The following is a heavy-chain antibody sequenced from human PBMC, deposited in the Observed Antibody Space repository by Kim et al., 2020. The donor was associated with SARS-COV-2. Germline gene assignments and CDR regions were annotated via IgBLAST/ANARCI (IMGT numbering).Heavy chain of an antibody. CDR1: GFTFSTYA. J-gene: IGHJ3*02. CDR2: VSGSGGRT. CDR3: ARRNGGLDAFDI. Sequence: GGSLRLSCAASGFTFSTYAMTWVRQAPGKGLEWVSAVSGSGGRTYYTDSVKGRFTISRDNSKNTLYLQMNSLRSEDMAVYYCARRNGGLDAFDIWGQGTMVTVSS. V-gene: IGHV3-23*01. D-gene: IGHD4-17*01.